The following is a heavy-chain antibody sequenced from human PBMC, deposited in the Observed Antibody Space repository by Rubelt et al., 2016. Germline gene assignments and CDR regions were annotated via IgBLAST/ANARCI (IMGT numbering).Heavy chain of an antibody. J-gene: IGHJ4*02. CDR3: ARDSSSSKPGEFDY. D-gene: IGHD6-6*01. V-gene: IGHV1-2*04. Sequence: MHWVRQAPGQGLEWMGWINPNSGGTNYAQKFQGWVTMTRDTSISPAYMELSRLRSDDTAVYYCARDSSSSKPGEFDYWGQGTLVTVSS. CDR2: INPNSGGT.